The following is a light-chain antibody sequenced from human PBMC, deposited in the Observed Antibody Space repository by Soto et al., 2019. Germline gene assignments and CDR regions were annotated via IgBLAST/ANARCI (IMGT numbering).Light chain of an antibody. V-gene: IGKV3-20*01. J-gene: IGKJ2*01. Sequence: EIVLTQSPGTLSLSPGERATLSCRASQSVSSSYLAWYQQKPGQAPRLLIYGASSRATGIPDRFSGSGSGTDFTLNLSRLEPEDFAVYYCQQYGSSPYTFGQGTKLEIK. CDR3: QQYGSSPYT. CDR2: GAS. CDR1: QSVSSSY.